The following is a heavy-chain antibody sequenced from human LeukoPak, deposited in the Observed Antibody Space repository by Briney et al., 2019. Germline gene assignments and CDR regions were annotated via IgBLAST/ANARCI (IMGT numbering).Heavy chain of an antibody. V-gene: IGHV3-21*01. Sequence: GGSLTLSCAASGFTFNTYALSWVRQAPGKGLEWVSSISSSSSYIYYADSVKGRFTISRDNTKNSLYLQMNSLRAEDTAVYYCARGRGNRWEPDLDAFDIWGQGTMVTVSS. CDR2: ISSSSSYI. J-gene: IGHJ3*02. CDR1: GFTFNTYA. D-gene: IGHD1-26*01. CDR3: ARGRGNRWEPDLDAFDI.